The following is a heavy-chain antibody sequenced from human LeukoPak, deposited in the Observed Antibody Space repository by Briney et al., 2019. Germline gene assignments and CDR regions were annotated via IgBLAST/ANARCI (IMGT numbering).Heavy chain of an antibody. J-gene: IGHJ4*02. V-gene: IGHV3-21*01. CDR3: ARDLIVGGTAILGY. CDR1: GGSISSSS. D-gene: IGHD1-26*01. Sequence: ETLSLTCTVSGGSISSSSYYWGWIRQPPGKGMEWVSSISSSSSYIYYADSVKGRFTISRYNAKNSLYLQMNSLRAEDTAVYYCARDLIVGGTAILGYWGQGTLVTVSS. CDR2: ISSSSSYI.